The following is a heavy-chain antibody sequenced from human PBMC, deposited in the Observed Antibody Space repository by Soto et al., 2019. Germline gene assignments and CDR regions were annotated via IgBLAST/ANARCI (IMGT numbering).Heavy chain of an antibody. Sequence: GSLRLSCAASGLTFRSYWMHWVRQAPGKGLVWVSRINTDGSVAMYVDSVKGRFTISRDNSKNTLYLQMNSLRAEDTAVYYCARSPYSYGPIDYWGQGTLVTVSS. CDR1: GLTFRSYW. CDR3: ARSPYSYGPIDY. V-gene: IGHV3-74*03. D-gene: IGHD5-18*01. CDR2: INTDGSVA. J-gene: IGHJ4*02.